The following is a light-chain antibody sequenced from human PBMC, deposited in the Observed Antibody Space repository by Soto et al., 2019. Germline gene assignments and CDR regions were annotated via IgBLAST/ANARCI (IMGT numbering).Light chain of an antibody. CDR2: DAS. Sequence: ELVMPQYPATLSVSQGERASLSCRASQSVRSNLAWYQQKPGQAPRLLIYDASTRATDIPARFSGSVCGTDFTLTISSLQPEDFAVYFCQQYHIWPSWTFCQVTKVDIK. CDR3: QQYHIWPSWT. J-gene: IGKJ1*01. V-gene: IGKV3-15*01. CDR1: QSVRSN.